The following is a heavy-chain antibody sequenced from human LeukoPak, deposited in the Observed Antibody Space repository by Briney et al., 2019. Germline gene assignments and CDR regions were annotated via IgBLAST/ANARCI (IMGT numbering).Heavy chain of an antibody. Sequence: PSETLSLTCTVSGGSISSYYWSWIRQPPGKGLEWIGYIYYSGSTNYSPSLKSRVTISVDTSKNQFSLKLSSVTAADTAVYYCARSNWAHDAFDIWGQGTMVTVSS. CDR3: ARSNWAHDAFDI. J-gene: IGHJ3*02. D-gene: IGHD1-1*01. CDR2: IYYSGST. CDR1: GGSISSYY. V-gene: IGHV4-59*01.